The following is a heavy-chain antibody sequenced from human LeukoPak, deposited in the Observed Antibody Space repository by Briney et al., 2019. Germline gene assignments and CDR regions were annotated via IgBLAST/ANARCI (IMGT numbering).Heavy chain of an antibody. CDR2: IIPIFGTA. Sequence: RASVKVSCKASGGTFSSYAISWVRQAPGQGLEWMGGIIPIFGTANHAQKFQGRVTITADESTSTAYMELSSLRSEDTAVYYCARGIAAQDYYYYYYMDVWGKGTTVTVSS. CDR1: GGTFSSYA. D-gene: IGHD6-6*01. V-gene: IGHV1-69*13. J-gene: IGHJ6*03. CDR3: ARGIAAQDYYYYYYMDV.